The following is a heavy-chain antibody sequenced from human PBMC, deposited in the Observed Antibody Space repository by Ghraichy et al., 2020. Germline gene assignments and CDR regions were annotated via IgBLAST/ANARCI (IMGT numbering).Heavy chain of an antibody. CDR2: IWYDGSNK. CDR3: ARDSNTNVYGIDV. J-gene: IGHJ6*02. CDR1: GFTFSSYG. D-gene: IGHD2-8*01. Sequence: GGSLRLSCAASGFTFSSYGMHWVHQAPGKGLEWVAVIWYDGSNKYYADSVKGRFTISRDNSKNTLYLQMNSLRAEDTAVYYCARDSNTNVYGIDVWGQGTTVTVSS. V-gene: IGHV3-33*01.